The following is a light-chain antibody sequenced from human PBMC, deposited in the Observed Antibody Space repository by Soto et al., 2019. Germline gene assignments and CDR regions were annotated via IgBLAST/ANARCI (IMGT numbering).Light chain of an antibody. V-gene: IGLV2-11*01. CDR1: SSDVGAYNY. CDR3: CSYTNSAYV. J-gene: IGLJ1*01. CDR2: DVS. Sequence: QSVLTQPRSVSGSPGQSVTISCTGTSSDVGAYNYVSWYQQHPAKAPNLMIYDVSKRPSGVPDRSSGSKSGNTASLTISGLQAEDEGDYYCCSYTNSAYVFGTGTKVT.